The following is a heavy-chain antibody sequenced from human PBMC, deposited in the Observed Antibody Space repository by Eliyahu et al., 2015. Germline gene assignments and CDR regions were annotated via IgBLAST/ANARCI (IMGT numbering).Heavy chain of an antibody. V-gene: IGHV3-30-3*01. CDR1: GFIFISYS. Sequence: QVQLVESGGGMVXPGRSLRLSCAASGFIFISYSXHWVRQAPGKRLEWVAVMSYDGSNKYYADSVKGRFTISRDNSRNTLFLQMDSLRPEDTAVYYCAKAAYGDFGNRVEYWGQGILVTVSS. CDR2: MSYDGSNK. D-gene: IGHD4-17*01. J-gene: IGHJ4*02. CDR3: AKAAYGDFGNRVEY.